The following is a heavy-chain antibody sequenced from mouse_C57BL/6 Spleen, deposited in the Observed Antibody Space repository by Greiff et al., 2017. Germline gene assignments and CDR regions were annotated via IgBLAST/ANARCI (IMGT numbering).Heavy chain of an antibody. CDR2: ILPGRGST. CDR1: GYTFTGYW. CDR3: AKTAWFAY. Sequence: VQLQESGAELMKPGASVKLSCKATGYTFTGYWIEWVKQRPGHGLEWIGEILPGRGSTKYNEKFKGKATFTAHTSSHTAYMQLSSLTTEDAAIYYCAKTAWFAYWGQGTLVTVSA. V-gene: IGHV1-9*01. J-gene: IGHJ3*01.